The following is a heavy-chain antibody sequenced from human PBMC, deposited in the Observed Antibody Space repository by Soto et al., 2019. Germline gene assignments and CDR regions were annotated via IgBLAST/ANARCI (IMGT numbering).Heavy chain of an antibody. J-gene: IGHJ4*02. D-gene: IGHD1-26*01. CDR1: GFTFSSYA. V-gene: IGHV3-23*01. Sequence: EVQLLESGGGLVQPGGSLRLSCAASGFTFSSYAMSWVRQAPGKGLEWVSAISGSGGSTYYEDSVKGRFTISRDNSKNTLYLQMNSLRAEDTAVYYCAKNWGLEWELLGDYWCQGTLVTVSS. CDR2: ISGSGGST. CDR3: AKNWGLEWELLGDY.